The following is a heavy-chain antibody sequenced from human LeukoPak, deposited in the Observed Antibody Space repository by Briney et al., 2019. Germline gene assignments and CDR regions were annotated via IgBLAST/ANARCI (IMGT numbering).Heavy chain of an antibody. CDR2: IAVAGDT. CDR1: GFTFNNYD. V-gene: IGHV3-13*01. CDR3: ARGFGITFGRVSTIAFDI. J-gene: IGHJ3*02. Sequence: GGSLRLSWVASGFTFNNYDIPWVRQTSGEGLEWVSGIAVAGDTYYPDSVKGRFTTSRENAKSSVYLQMNRLRAGDTAVYYCARGFGITFGRVSTIAFDIWGQGTRVIVSS. D-gene: IGHD3-16*01.